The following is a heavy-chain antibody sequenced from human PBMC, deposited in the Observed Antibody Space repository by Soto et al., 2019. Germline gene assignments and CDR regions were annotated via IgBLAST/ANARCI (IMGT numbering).Heavy chain of an antibody. CDR2: VSGSGGNT. D-gene: IGHD6-13*01. CDR1: GFIFSSYA. J-gene: IGHJ4*02. Sequence: PGGSLRLSCAASGFIFSSYAMSWVRQAPGRGVEWVSGVSGSGGNTYYAESVKGRFTVSRDNVKKTLYLQMNSLRGEATAVYYCAKDSTDSNTWYYFDIRGQGTLVASPQ. V-gene: IGHV3-23*01. CDR3: AKDSTDSNTWYYFDI.